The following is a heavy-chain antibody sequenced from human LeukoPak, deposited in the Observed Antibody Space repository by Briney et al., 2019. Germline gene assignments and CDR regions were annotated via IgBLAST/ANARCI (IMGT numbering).Heavy chain of an antibody. CDR1: GYTFTGYY. CDR3: ARCHKVDYSRGWYVDY. Sequence: ASVKVSCKASGYTFTGYYMHWGRQAPGQGLGWMGWINLNSGGTNYAQKSQGRVTMTRDTSSSTAYMYLSRLRSDATAGYCCARCHKVDYSRGWYVDYWGQGTLVTVSS. J-gene: IGHJ4*02. D-gene: IGHD6-19*01. CDR2: INLNSGGT. V-gene: IGHV1-2*02.